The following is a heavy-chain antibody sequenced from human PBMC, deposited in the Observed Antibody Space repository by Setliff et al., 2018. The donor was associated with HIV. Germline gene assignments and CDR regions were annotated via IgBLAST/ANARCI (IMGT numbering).Heavy chain of an antibody. CDR3: ARELYGGNSRPFDY. CDR2: IYYTGIT. V-gene: IGHV4-59*02. Sequence: LSLTCSISGGSVTSYLWHWFRQPPGKGLEWLGYIYYTGITDNNPSLEGRVTISVDTSKNQVSLRLKSVTTADTAVYYCARELYGGNSRPFDYWGQGALVTVSS. CDR1: GGSVTSYL. J-gene: IGHJ4*02. D-gene: IGHD2-21*02.